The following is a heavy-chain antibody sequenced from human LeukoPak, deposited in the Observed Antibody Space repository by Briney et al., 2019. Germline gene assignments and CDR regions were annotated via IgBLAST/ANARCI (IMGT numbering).Heavy chain of an antibody. D-gene: IGHD4-17*01. J-gene: IGHJ5*02. V-gene: IGHV3-9*01. CDR3: AKWMTTVTYNWFDP. CDR2: ISWNSGSI. Sequence: GGSLRLSCAASGFTFDDYAMHWVRQAPGKGLEWVSGISWNSGSIGYADSVKGRFTISRDNAKNSLYLQMNSLRAEDTAVYYCAKWMTTVTYNWFDPWGQGTLVTVSS. CDR1: GFTFDDYA.